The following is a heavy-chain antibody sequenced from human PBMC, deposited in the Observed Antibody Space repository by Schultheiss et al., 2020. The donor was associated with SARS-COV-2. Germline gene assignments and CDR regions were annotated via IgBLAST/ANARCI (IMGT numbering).Heavy chain of an antibody. D-gene: IGHD6-13*01. CDR2: ISYDGSNK. CDR1: GFTFRDYY. V-gene: IGHV3-30*03. Sequence: GGSLRLSCVASGFTFRDYYMTWIRQAPGKGLEWVAVISYDGSNKYYADSVKGRFTISRGNSKNTLYLQMNNLRVEDTAMYYCARARAEQHLPFSWGPIPHPTTWFDPWGQGTLVTVSS. J-gene: IGHJ5*02. CDR3: ARARAEQHLPFSWGPIPHPTTWFDP.